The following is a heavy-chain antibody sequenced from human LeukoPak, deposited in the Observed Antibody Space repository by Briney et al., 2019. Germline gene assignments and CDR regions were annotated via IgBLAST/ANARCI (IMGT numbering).Heavy chain of an antibody. V-gene: IGHV3-23*01. J-gene: IGHJ4*02. Sequence: GGSLRLSCAASGFTFSSYAMSWVRQAPGKGLEWVSAISGSGGSTYYADSVKGRFTISRDNSKNTLYPQMNSLRAEDTAVYYCAKNDRYSGYDPRNYFDYWGQGTLVTVSS. CDR1: GFTFSSYA. D-gene: IGHD5-12*01. CDR2: ISGSGGST. CDR3: AKNDRYSGYDPRNYFDY.